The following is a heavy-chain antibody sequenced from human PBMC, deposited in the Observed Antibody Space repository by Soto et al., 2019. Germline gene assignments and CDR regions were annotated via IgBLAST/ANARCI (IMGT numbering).Heavy chain of an antibody. Sequence: QVQLVQSGAEVKKPGASVKVSCKASGYTFASYAISWMRQAPGQGLEWMGWISAYNGNTNYAQKIQGRVTMTTDTATSTAYMELRSLRSDATYVYYCARAPPPPDYWGQGTLVTVSS. V-gene: IGHV1-18*01. CDR3: ARAPPPPDY. CDR2: ISAYNGNT. J-gene: IGHJ4*02. CDR1: GYTFASYA.